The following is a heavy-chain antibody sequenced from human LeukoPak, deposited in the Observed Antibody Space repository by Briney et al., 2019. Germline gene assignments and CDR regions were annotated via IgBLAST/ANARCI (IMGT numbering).Heavy chain of an antibody. CDR2: IWYDGSNK. J-gene: IGHJ4*02. Sequence: GGSLRLSCAASGFTFSSYGMHWVRQAPGKGLECVAVIWYDGSNKYYADSVKGRFTISRDISKNTLYLQMNSLRAEDTAVYYCAKQRLVGSGLYWVDSWGQGTLVTVSS. CDR1: GFTFSSYG. D-gene: IGHD6-19*01. V-gene: IGHV3-33*06. CDR3: AKQRLVGSGLYWVDS.